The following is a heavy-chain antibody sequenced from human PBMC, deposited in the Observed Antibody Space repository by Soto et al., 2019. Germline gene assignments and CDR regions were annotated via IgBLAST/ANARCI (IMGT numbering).Heavy chain of an antibody. CDR1: GGSISSGGYY. J-gene: IGHJ4*02. CDR2: IYYSGST. V-gene: IGHV4-31*03. Sequence: SETLSLTCTVSGGSISSGGYYWSWIRQHPGKGLEWIGYIYYSGSTYYNPSLKSRVTISVDTSKNQFSLKLSSVTAADTDVYYCASWDDGIADYWGQGTLVTVYS. D-gene: IGHD6-13*01. CDR3: ASWDDGIADY.